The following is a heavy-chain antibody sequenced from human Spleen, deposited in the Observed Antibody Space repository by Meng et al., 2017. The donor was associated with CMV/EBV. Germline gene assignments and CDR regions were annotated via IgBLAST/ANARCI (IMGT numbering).Heavy chain of an antibody. CDR2: IYWNDDK. V-gene: IGHV2-5*01. CDR3: AHTGDRYSSSSEAFDP. D-gene: IGHD6-6*01. J-gene: IGHJ5*02. CDR1: FSLSTSGVG. Sequence: FSLSTSGVGVGWIRQPPGEALEWLALIYWNDDKRYSPSLKSRLTITKDTSKNQVVLTMTNMDPVDTATYYCAHTGDRYSSSSEAFDPWGQGTLVTVSS.